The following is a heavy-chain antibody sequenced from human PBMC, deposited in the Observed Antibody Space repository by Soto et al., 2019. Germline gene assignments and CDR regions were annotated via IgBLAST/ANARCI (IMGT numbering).Heavy chain of an antibody. V-gene: IGHV4-34*01. J-gene: IGHJ3*02. CDR2: INHSGST. D-gene: IGHD6-13*01. CDR3: ARGQGSSWYLGAFDI. CDR1: GGSFSGYY. Sequence: ETLSLTCAVSGGSFSGYYWSWIRQPPGKGLEWIGEINHSGSTNYNPSLKSRVTISVDTSKNQFSLKLSSVTAADTAVYYCARGQGSSWYLGAFDIWGQGTMVTVSS.